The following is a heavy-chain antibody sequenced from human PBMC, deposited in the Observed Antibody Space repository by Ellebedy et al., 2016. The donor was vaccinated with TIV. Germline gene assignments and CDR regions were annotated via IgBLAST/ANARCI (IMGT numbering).Heavy chain of an antibody. Sequence: AASVKVSCKASGYTFTGYYMHWVRQAPGQGLEWMGWINPNSGGTNYAQKFQGWVTMTRDTSASTAYMELSSLRSEDTAVYYCARDYGDNWYFDLWGRGTLVTVSS. CDR3: ARDYGDNWYFDL. J-gene: IGHJ2*01. CDR2: INPNSGGT. D-gene: IGHD4-17*01. CDR1: GYTFTGYY. V-gene: IGHV1-2*04.